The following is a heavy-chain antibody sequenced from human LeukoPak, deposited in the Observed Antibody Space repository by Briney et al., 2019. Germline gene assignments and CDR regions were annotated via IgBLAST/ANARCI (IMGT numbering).Heavy chain of an antibody. CDR2: IKSKTDGGTI. J-gene: IGHJ1*01. V-gene: IGHV3-15*01. D-gene: IGHD3-22*01. CDR3: TTDLSGLDDSGYYAKYFHH. CDR1: GFTFSSYG. Sequence: PGGSLRLSCAASGFTFSSYGMHWVRQAPGKGLEWVGRIKSKTDGGTIDYAAPVKGRFTISRDDSKDTLFLQMNSLKTEDTAVYYCTTDLSGLDDSGYYAKYFHHWGQGTLVSVSS.